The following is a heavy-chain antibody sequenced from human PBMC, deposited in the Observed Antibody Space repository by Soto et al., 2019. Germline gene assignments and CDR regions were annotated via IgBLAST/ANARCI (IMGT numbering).Heavy chain of an antibody. CDR3: ASYSSGWYDVSY. J-gene: IGHJ4*02. CDR2: IYYSGST. V-gene: IGHV4-61*01. D-gene: IGHD6-19*01. Sequence: QVQLQESGPGPVKPSETLSLTCTVSGGSVSSGNYYWSWIRQPPGKGLEWIGYIYYSGSTNYNPSLKSRVTISVDTSKNQFSLKLSSVTAADTAVYFCASYSSGWYDVSYWGQGTLVTVSS. CDR1: GGSVSSGNYY.